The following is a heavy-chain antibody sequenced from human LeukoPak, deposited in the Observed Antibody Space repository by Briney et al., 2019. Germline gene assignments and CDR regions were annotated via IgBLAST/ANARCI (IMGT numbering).Heavy chain of an antibody. CDR1: GYTVTELS. CDR2: FDPEDGET. CDR3: ATDGITMVRGVIILPGEY. D-gene: IGHD3-10*01. J-gene: IGHJ4*02. Sequence: ASVKVSCKVSGYTVTELSMHWVRQAPGKGLEWMGGFDPEDGETIYAQKFQGRVTMTEDTSTDTAYMELSSLRSEDTAVYYCATDGITMVRGVIILPGEYWGQGTLVTVSS. V-gene: IGHV1-24*01.